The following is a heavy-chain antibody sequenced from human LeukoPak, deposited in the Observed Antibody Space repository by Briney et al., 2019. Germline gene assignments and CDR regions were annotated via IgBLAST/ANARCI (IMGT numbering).Heavy chain of an antibody. CDR1: GGSISSYY. V-gene: IGHV4-4*09. J-gene: IGHJ4*02. CDR3: ARQRRFLEWLFDY. Sequence: SETLSLTCTVSGGSISSYYWSWIRQPPGKGPEWIGNIYTSGNTNYNPSLKSRVAISVDTSKNQFSLKLNSVTAADTAVYYCARQRRFLEWLFDYWGQGTLVTVSS. CDR2: IYTSGNT. D-gene: IGHD3-3*01.